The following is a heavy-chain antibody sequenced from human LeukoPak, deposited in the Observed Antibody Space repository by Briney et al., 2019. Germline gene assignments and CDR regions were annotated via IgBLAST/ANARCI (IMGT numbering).Heavy chain of an antibody. CDR3: ARNRSVTTTPGFDH. CDR1: GYSIRSGGY. V-gene: IGHV4-38-2*01. CDR2: IYHSGST. D-gene: IGHD4-17*01. J-gene: IGHJ4*02. Sequence: PSETQSLTCAVSGYSIRSGGYWGWIRQSPGKGLEWIASIYHSGSTHYNPSLKSRVTISVDTSKNQFSLMLSSVTAADTAVYYCARNRSVTTTPGFDHWGQGTLVTVSS.